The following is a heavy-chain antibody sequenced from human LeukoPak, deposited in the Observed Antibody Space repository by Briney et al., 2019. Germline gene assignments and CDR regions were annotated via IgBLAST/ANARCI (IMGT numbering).Heavy chain of an antibody. CDR3: ARVISNYGDAFDI. CDR1: GFTFSSYW. Sequence: QSGGSLRLSCAASGFTFSSYWMSWVRQAPGKGLEWVAVISYDGSNKYYADSVKGRFTISRDNSKNTLYLQMNSLRAEDTAVYYCARVISNYGDAFDIWGQGTMVTVSS. J-gene: IGHJ3*02. D-gene: IGHD4-11*01. CDR2: ISYDGSNK. V-gene: IGHV3-30*03.